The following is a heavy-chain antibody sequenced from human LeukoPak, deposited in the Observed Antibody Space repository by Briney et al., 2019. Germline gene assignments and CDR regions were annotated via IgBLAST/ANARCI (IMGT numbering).Heavy chain of an antibody. Sequence: PSETLPLTCTVSGGSISSSSYYWGWIRQPPGKGLEWIGSIYYSGSTYYNPSLKSRVTISVDTSKNQFSLKLSSVTAADTAVYYCARLVESDTGTDFDYWGQGTLVTVSS. V-gene: IGHV4-39*01. CDR2: IYYSGST. D-gene: IGHD3-10*01. CDR1: GGSISSSSYY. J-gene: IGHJ4*02. CDR3: ARLVESDTGTDFDY.